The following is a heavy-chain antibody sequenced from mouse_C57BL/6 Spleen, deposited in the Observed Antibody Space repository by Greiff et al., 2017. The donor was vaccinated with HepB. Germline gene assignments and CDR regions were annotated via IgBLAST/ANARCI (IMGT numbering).Heavy chain of an antibody. J-gene: IGHJ3*01. CDR2: IDTENGDT. CDR1: GFNIKDDY. D-gene: IGHD3-1*01. V-gene: IGHV14-4*01. Sequence: EVQLQQSGAELVRPGASVKLSCTASGFNIKDDYMHWVKQRPEQGLEWMGWIDTENGDTEYASKFQGKAPITADTSSNTAYLQLSSLTSEDTAVYYCTSGGFAYWGQGTLVTVSA. CDR3: TSGGFAY.